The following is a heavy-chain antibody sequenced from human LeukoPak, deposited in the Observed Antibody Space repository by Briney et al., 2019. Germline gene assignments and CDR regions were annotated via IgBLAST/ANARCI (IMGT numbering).Heavy chain of an antibody. J-gene: IGHJ4*02. V-gene: IGHV3-30*02. D-gene: IGHD3-3*01. Sequence: GGSLRLSCAASGFTFSNYGMHWVRQAPGKGLEWVAFIRYGGSDKYYADSVKGRFTISRDNSKNTLYLQMNSLRGEDTAVYYCARDFWSGTGDYSGQGTPVTVSS. CDR2: IRYGGSDK. CDR3: ARDFWSGTGDY. CDR1: GFTFSNYG.